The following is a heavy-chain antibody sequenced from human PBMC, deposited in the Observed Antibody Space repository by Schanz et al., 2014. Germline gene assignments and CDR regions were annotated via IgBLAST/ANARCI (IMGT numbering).Heavy chain of an antibody. CDR3: ARDMTSMGESGFYYYGMDV. V-gene: IGHV3-33*01. J-gene: IGHJ6*02. CDR2: IWYDGSNK. D-gene: IGHD1-26*01. Sequence: QVHLAESGGGVVQPGRSLRLSCAASGFTFSSYGMHWVRQAPGRGLEWVALIWYDGSNKYYAESVKGRFTISRDNPKNTLYLQMNSLRAEDTAVYYCARDMTSMGESGFYYYGMDVWGQGTTATVSS. CDR1: GFTFSSYG.